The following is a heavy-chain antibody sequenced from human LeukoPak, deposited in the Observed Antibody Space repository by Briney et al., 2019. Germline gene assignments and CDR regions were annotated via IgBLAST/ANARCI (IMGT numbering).Heavy chain of an antibody. CDR1: GFTFDDYA. V-gene: IGHV3-9*03. CDR3: AKARWLQLGSPPDY. CDR2: ISWNSGSI. Sequence: GGSLRLSCAASGFTFDDYAMHWVRQAPGKGLEWVSGISWNSGSIGYADSVKGRFTISRDNAKNSLYLQMNSLRAEDIALYYCAKARWLQLGSPPDYWGQGTLVTVSS. J-gene: IGHJ4*02. D-gene: IGHD5-24*01.